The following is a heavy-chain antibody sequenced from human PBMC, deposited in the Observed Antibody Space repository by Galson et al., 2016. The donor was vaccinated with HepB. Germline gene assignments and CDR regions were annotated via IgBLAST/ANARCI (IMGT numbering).Heavy chain of an antibody. CDR1: GSTLSELS. V-gene: IGHV1-24*01. J-gene: IGHJ4*02. CDR3: VTGRLEWLAYFDY. CDR2: FDPEHDET. D-gene: IGHD3-3*01. Sequence: SVKVSCKVFGSTLSELSMHWVRQAPGKGLEWMGGFDPEHDETIFAQKFRGRVTMTEDPSTATAYMQLSRLRSEDTAVYYCVTGRLEWLAYFDYWGQGALVTVSS.